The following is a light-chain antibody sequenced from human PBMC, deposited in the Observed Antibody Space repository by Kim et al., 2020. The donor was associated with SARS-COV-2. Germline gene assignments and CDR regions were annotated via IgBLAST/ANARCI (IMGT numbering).Light chain of an antibody. J-gene: IGLJ1*01. V-gene: IGLV1-40*01. CDR3: QSYDSSLSALYV. CDR2: DNS. CDR1: SSNIGAGYD. Sequence: LTISGAVSSSNIGAGYDVHWYQQLPGTAPKLLIYDNSNRPSGVPDRFSGSKSGTSASLAITGLQAEDEADYYCQSYDSSLSALYVFGTGTKVTVL.